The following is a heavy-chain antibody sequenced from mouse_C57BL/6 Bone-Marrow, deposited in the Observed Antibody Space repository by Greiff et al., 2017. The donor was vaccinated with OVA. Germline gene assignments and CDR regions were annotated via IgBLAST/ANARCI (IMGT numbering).Heavy chain of an antibody. Sequence: VQLQQPGAELVMPGASVKLSCKASGYTFTSYWMHWVKQRPGQGLEWIGEIDPSDSYTNYNQKFKGKSTLTVDKSSSTAYMQLSSLTSEDSAVYYCARASSSYYAMDYWGQGTSVTVSS. CDR1: GYTFTSYW. CDR2: IDPSDSYT. CDR3: ARASSSYYAMDY. J-gene: IGHJ4*01. D-gene: IGHD1-1*01. V-gene: IGHV1-69*01.